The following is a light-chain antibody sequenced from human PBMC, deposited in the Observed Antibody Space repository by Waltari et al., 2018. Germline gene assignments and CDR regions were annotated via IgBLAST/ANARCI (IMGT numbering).Light chain of an antibody. CDR1: QGIRNS. Sequence: DIQMTQSPSSLSASVGDRVTITCRASQGIRNSLGWFQQRPGKAPKSLIYGASNLQSGVPSKFSGSGSGTDFTLTINSLQPEDVATYYCQQYDSYPFTFGPGTKVDI. CDR3: QQYDSYPFT. J-gene: IGKJ3*01. V-gene: IGKV1-16*02. CDR2: GAS.